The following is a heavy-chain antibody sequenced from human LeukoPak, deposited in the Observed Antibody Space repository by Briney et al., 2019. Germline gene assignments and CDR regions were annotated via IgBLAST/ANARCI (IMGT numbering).Heavy chain of an antibody. V-gene: IGHV3-48*02. Sequence: GGSLRLSCAASGFTFSSYSMNWVRRAPGKGLEWVSYISSSSSTIYYADSVKGRFTISRDNAKNSLYLQMNSLRDEDTAVYYCAGNSSGYYPDAFDIWGQGTMVTVSS. CDR1: GFTFSSYS. D-gene: IGHD3-22*01. J-gene: IGHJ3*02. CDR2: ISSSSSTI. CDR3: AGNSSGYYPDAFDI.